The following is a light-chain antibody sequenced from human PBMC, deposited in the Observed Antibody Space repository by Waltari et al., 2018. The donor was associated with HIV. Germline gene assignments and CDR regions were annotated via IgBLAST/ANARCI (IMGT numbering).Light chain of an antibody. CDR2: DVN. J-gene: IGLJ2*01. CDR3: CSYGGSWSFV. Sequence: HSALTQPRQVSGSPGQSVTISCAESTSDVGSYGYVSWYHQKSGEAPQLIIYDVNKRPSGVPPRFSGAKSGDTASLTISGLQAEDEGYFYCCSYGGSWSFVFGGGTRVTVL. V-gene: IGLV2-11*01. CDR1: TSDVGSYGY.